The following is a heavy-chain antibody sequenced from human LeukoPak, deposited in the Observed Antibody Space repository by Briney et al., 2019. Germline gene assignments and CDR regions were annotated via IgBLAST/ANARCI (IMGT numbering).Heavy chain of an antibody. CDR2: IYYSGST. CDR1: GGSISSGGYY. V-gene: IGHV4-31*03. CDR3: ARDSGYDPLPYNWFDP. Sequence: SETLSLTCTVSGGSISSGGYYWSWIRQHPGKGLEWIGYIYYSGSTYYNPSLKSRVTISVDTSKNQFSLKLSSVTAADTAVYYCARDSGYDPLPYNWFDPWGQGTLVTVSS. D-gene: IGHD5-12*01. J-gene: IGHJ5*02.